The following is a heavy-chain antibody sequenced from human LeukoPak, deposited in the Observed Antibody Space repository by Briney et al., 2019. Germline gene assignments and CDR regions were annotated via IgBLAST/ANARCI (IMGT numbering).Heavy chain of an antibody. Sequence: SETLSLTCTVSGGSISSGSYYWSWIRQPAGKGLEWIGRIYTSGSTNYNPSLKSRVTISVDTSKNQFSLKLSSVTAADTAVYYCASHGDSLYFDYWGQGTLVTVSS. V-gene: IGHV4-61*02. CDR1: GGSISSGSYY. D-gene: IGHD2-21*02. J-gene: IGHJ4*02. CDR2: IYTSGST. CDR3: ASHGDSLYFDY.